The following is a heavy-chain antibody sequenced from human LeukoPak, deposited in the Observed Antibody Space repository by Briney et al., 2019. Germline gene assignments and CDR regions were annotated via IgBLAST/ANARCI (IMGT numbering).Heavy chain of an antibody. J-gene: IGHJ5*02. CDR3: ARVGNGASWPWEWFDP. CDR2: IYHSGST. CDR1: GYSISSGYY. V-gene: IGHV4-38-2*01. Sequence: KPSETLSLTCAVSGYSISSGYYWGWIRQPPGKGLEWIGSIYHSGSTYYNPSLKSRVTISVDTSKNQFSLKLSSVTAADTAVYYCARVGNGASWPWEWFDPWGQGTLVTVSS. D-gene: IGHD2-8*01.